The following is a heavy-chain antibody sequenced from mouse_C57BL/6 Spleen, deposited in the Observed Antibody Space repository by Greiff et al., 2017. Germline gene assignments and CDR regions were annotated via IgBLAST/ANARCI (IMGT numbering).Heavy chain of an antibody. CDR1: GYAFSSSW. CDR2: IYPGDGDT. V-gene: IGHV1-82*01. CDR3: ARLERFAY. Sequence: QVQLKQSGPELVKPGASVKISCKASGYAFSSSWMNWVKQRPGKGLEWIGRIYPGDGDTNYNGKFKGKATLTADKSSSTAYMQLSSLTSEDSAVYFCARLERFAYWGQGTLVTVSA. J-gene: IGHJ3*01.